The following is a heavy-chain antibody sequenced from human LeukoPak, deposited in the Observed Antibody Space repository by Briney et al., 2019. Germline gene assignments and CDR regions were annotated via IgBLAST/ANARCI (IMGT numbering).Heavy chain of an antibody. CDR1: GGSISSSNW. CDR3: ARELVGGSPEKDDAFDI. J-gene: IGHJ3*02. CDR2: IYHSGST. V-gene: IGHV4-4*02. Sequence: PSGTLSLTCAVSGGSISSSNWWSWVRQPPGKGLEWIGEIYHSGSTNYNPSLKSRVTISVDKSKNQFSLKLSSVTAADTAVYYCARELVGGSPEKDDAFDIWGQGTMVTVSS. D-gene: IGHD1-26*01.